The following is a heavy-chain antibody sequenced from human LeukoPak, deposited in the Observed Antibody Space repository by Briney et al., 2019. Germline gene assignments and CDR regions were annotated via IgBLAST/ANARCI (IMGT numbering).Heavy chain of an antibody. J-gene: IGHJ4*02. CDR2: ISADAVDT. Sequence: GGSQRLSCVASGFTFSNHAMTWVRQAPGKGLEWVSAISADAVDTFYAPSVKGRFTISRDNSKNTMYLQINSLRAEDTAIYYCAKDLGAGGGSVFDSWGQGTLVTVSS. V-gene: IGHV3-23*01. CDR3: AKDLGAGGGSVFDS. D-gene: IGHD3-10*01. CDR1: GFTFSNHA.